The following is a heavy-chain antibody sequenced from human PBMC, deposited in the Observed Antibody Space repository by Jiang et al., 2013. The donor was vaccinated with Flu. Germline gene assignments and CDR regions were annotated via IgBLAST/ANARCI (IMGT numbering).Heavy chain of an antibody. V-gene: IGHV4-39*01. Sequence: PGLVKPSETLSLTCTVSVAPSAVVVTTGAGIRQPPGRGWSGLGVSIIWEHLLQPSLKSRVTISVDTSKNQFSLKLSSVTAADTAVYYCATTGPDYFDYWGQGTLVTVSS. CDR3: ATTGPDYFDY. J-gene: IGHJ4*02. CDR2: SIIWEH. CDR1: VAPSAVVVTT. D-gene: IGHD2-8*02.